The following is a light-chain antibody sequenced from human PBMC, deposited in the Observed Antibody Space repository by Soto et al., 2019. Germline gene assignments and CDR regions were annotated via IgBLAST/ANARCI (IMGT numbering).Light chain of an antibody. CDR2: GAS. CDR3: QQYDNWPDT. Sequence: EVVMTQSPAYLSVSPGERATLSCRASQSVSNTLAWYQQKPGQAPRLLMYGASIRATGIPARFSGGGSGTQFTLTISSLQSEDFAVYYCQQYDNWPDTFGQGTKVDIK. J-gene: IGKJ2*01. V-gene: IGKV3-15*01. CDR1: QSVSNT.